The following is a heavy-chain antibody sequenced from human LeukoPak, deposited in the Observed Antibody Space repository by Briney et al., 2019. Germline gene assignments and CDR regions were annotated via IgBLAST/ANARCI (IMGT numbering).Heavy chain of an antibody. CDR1: GGSISSSSYY. V-gene: IGHV4-39*07. CDR2: IYYSGST. Sequence: PSETLSLTCTVSGGSISSSSYYWGWIRQPPGKGLEWIGSIYYSGSTYYNPSLKSRVTISVDTSKNQFSLKLSSVTAADTAVYYCARDHRLQLENWLDPWGQGTLVTVSS. D-gene: IGHD1-1*01. CDR3: ARDHRLQLENWLDP. J-gene: IGHJ5*02.